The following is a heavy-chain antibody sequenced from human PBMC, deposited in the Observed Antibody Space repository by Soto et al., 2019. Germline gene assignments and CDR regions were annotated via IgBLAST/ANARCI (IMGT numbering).Heavy chain of an antibody. J-gene: IGHJ6*03. D-gene: IGHD4-4*01. CDR2: INPSGGST. V-gene: IGHV1-46*03. Sequence: ASVKVACKASGYTFTSYYMHWVRQAPGQGLEWMGIINPSGGSTSYAQKFQGRVTMTRDTSTSTVYMELSSLRSEDTAVYYCARAMGYSNYFYYYYYMDVWGKGPTVTVSS. CDR1: GYTFTSYY. CDR3: ARAMGYSNYFYYYYYMDV.